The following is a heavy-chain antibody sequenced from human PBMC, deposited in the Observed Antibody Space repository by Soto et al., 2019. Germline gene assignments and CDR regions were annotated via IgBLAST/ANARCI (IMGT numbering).Heavy chain of an antibody. D-gene: IGHD2-21*02. V-gene: IGHV3-74*01. J-gene: IGHJ6*02. CDR2: INSDGSST. CDR1: GFTFSSYL. Sequence: EVQLVESGGGLVQPGGSLRLSCAASGFTFSSYLMQWVRQAPGKGLVWVSRINSDGSSTSYADSVKGRFTISRDNAKNTLYLQMNSLRAEDTAVYYCARVVCGGDCYFYYYYGMDVWGQGTTVTVSS. CDR3: ARVVCGGDCYFYYYYGMDV.